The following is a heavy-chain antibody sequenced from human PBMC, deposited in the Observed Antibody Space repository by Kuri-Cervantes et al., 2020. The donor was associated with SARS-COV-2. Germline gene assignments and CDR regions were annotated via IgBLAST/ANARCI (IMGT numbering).Heavy chain of an antibody. CDR2: IKQDGSEK. J-gene: IGHJ4*02. CDR3: ARDSLRGIFGVVIIDY. Sequence: GGSLRLSCAAFGFTFSSYWMSWVRQAPGKGLEWVANIKQDGSEKYYVDSVKGRFTISRDNAKNSLYLQMNSLRAEDTAVYYCARDSLRGIFGVVIIDYWGQGTLVTVSS. V-gene: IGHV3-7*01. D-gene: IGHD3-3*01. CDR1: GFTFSSYW.